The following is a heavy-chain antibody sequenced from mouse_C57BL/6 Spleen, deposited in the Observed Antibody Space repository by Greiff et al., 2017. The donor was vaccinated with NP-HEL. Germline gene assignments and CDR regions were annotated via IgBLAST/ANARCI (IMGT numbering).Heavy chain of an antibody. J-gene: IGHJ3*01. D-gene: IGHD1-1*01. CDR1: GFTFSSYG. Sequence: EVKLMESGGDLVKPGGSLKLSCAASGFTFSSYGMSWVRQTPDKRLEWVATISSGGSYTYYPDSVKGRFTISRDNAKNTLYLQMSSLKSEDTAMYYCARHAPITTVVAERFAYWGQGTLVTVSA. CDR2: ISSGGSYT. V-gene: IGHV5-6*01. CDR3: ARHAPITTVVAERFAY.